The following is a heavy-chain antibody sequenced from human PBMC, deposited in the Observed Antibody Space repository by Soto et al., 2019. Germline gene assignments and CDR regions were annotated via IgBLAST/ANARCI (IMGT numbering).Heavy chain of an antibody. V-gene: IGHV3-13*01. J-gene: IGHJ6*02. Sequence: EVQLVESGGGLVQPGGSLRLSCAASGFTFSSYDMHWVRQATGKGLEWVSAIGTAGDTYYPGSVKGRFTISRENAKNSWYLQMNSLRAEDTAVYYCARESRRRVRGKYGMDVWGQGTTVTVSS. CDR1: GFTFSSYD. CDR3: ARESRRRVRGKYGMDV. CDR2: IGTAGDT. D-gene: IGHD3-10*01.